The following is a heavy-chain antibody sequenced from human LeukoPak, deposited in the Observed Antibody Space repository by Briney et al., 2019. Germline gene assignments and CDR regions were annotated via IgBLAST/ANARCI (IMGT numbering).Heavy chain of an antibody. CDR2: IKEDGSEK. V-gene: IGHV3-7*02. Sequence: GGSLRLSCAVSRFSFSRYWMTWVRQAPGKGPEWVANIKEDGSEKYYVDSVKGRFNISRDNAKNSLYLQMNSLRAEDTAVYYCVSGGYTFAYWGQGTLVTVSS. J-gene: IGHJ4*02. CDR1: RFSFSRYW. CDR3: VSGGYTFAY. D-gene: IGHD2/OR15-2a*01.